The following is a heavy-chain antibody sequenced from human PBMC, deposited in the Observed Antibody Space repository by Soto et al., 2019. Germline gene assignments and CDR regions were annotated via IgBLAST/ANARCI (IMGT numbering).Heavy chain of an antibody. D-gene: IGHD2-15*01. J-gene: IGHJ4*02. CDR2: ITDSGAAS. Sequence: PGGSLRLSCTASGFTFNKCAMSWVRQAPGKGLEWVSAITDSGAASHYADSVKGRFTVSRDNSKNTLYLQMNSLRADDTAVYYCARDLSVVFDYWGQGTLVTVSS. CDR3: ARDLSVVFDY. CDR1: GFTFNKCA. V-gene: IGHV3-23*01.